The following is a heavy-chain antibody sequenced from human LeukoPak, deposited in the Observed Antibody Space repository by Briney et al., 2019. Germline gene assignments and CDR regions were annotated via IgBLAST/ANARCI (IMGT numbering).Heavy chain of an antibody. D-gene: IGHD2-2*01. CDR3: TRHDVVPVMGHGMAV. V-gene: IGHV4-59*08. CDR1: GASIGTNY. J-gene: IGHJ6*02. Sequence: PSGTLSLTCAVSGASIGTNYWSWIRQPPGEGLEWIGYISPDGYTLYTPSLKSRVTISRDTSKNQFSLTLSSVTAADTAAYYCTRHDVVPVMGHGMAVWGQGTTVTVSS. CDR2: ISPDGYT.